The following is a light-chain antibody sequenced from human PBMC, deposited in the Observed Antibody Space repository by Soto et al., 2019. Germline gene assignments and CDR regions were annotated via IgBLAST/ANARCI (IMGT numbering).Light chain of an antibody. CDR3: QQYDSSPIT. CDR1: QIVSSSF. CDR2: GAS. V-gene: IGKV3-20*01. Sequence: VLTQSPGTLYLSPVETATLSCRASQIVSSSFLARYQHKPGQAPRLLICGASSRATGIPDRFSGSGSGTYFTLTIRRLEPEDLAVYYCQQYDSSPITFGGGTKVEIK. J-gene: IGKJ4*01.